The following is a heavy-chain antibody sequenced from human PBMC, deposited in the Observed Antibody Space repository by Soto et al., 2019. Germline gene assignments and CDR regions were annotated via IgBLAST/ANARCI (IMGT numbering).Heavy chain of an antibody. CDR3: ARGPGSSDWRFSYYYMGV. V-gene: IGHV1-8*01. J-gene: IGHJ6*02. D-gene: IGHD6-19*01. CDR2: MNPNSGDT. Sequence: QVQLVQSGAEVKKPGASVKVSCTFTSYDINWVRQAAGQGLEWMAWMNPNSGDTRFAQKFQGRVTMTRDTSKFTAXVELSNLRSEDTAVYYCARGPGSSDWRFSYYYMGVWDQGTTVTVSS. CDR1: FTSYD.